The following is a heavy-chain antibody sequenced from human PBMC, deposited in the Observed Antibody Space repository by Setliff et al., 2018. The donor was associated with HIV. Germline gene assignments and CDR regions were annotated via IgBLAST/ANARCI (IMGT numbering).Heavy chain of an antibody. J-gene: IGHJ4*02. CDR3: TRTTGWYEGY. CDR2: IKEDGSEE. D-gene: IGHD6-19*01. V-gene: IGHV3-7*05. CDR1: GFIFSSYW. Sequence: PGGSLRLSCAASGFIFSSYWMNWVRQAPGKGLEWVANIKEDGSEEYYMDSVKGRFTISRDNAKNSLYLQMISLRAEDTAIYYCTRTTGWYEGYWGQGTLVTVSS.